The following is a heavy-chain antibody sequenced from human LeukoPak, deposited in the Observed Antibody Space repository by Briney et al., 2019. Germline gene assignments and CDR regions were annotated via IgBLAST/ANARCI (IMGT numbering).Heavy chain of an antibody. Sequence: GGSLTLSCAASGFTFSTYGMHWVRQAPGKGLEWVAFVRNDGSNKYYADSVKGRFTISRDNSKTTLYLQMNSLGAEDTAVYFCAKGSSLPVAGTLDYWGQGTLVTVSS. V-gene: IGHV3-30*02. CDR3: AKGSSLPVAGTLDY. CDR1: GFTFSTYG. CDR2: VRNDGSNK. D-gene: IGHD6-19*01. J-gene: IGHJ4*02.